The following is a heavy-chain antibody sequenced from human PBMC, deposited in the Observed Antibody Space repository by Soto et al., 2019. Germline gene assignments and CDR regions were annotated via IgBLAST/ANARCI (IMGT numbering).Heavy chain of an antibody. D-gene: IGHD5-18*01. CDR3: VNTGYSYDPFGY. Sequence: GCGPTLVNPPPNLTLTCTFSGFSLSTSGVGVGWIRQPPGKALERLALIFWNDDERYSPSLNSRLTITKDTSKNQVVLTMTNMDPVETATYYCVNTGYSYDPFGYWGRGTLVTVSS. V-gene: IGHV2-5*01. CDR2: IFWNDDE. J-gene: IGHJ4*02. CDR1: GFSLSTSGVG.